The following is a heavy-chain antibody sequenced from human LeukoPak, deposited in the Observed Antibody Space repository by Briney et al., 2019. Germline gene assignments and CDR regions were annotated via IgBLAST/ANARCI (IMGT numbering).Heavy chain of an antibody. Sequence: PSETLSLTCAVYGGSFSGYYWSWIRQPPGKGLEWIGEINHSGSNNYNPSLMSRVTISVDTSKKQFSLKLSSVSAADTAVYYCARFTTIAVAGTVFYFDYWGQGTLVTVSS. CDR2: INHSGSN. J-gene: IGHJ4*02. D-gene: IGHD6-19*01. V-gene: IGHV4-34*01. CDR3: ARFTTIAVAGTVFYFDY. CDR1: GGSFSGYY.